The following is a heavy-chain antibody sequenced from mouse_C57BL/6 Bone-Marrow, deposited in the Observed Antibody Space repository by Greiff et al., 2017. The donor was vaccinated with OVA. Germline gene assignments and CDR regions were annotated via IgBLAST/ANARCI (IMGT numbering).Heavy chain of an antibody. J-gene: IGHJ1*03. CDR1: GYTFTDYE. Sequence: QVKLQQSGAELVRPGASVTLSCKASGYTFTDYEMHWVKQTPVHGLEWIGAIDPETGGTAYNQKFKGKAILTADQSSSTAYMELRSLTSEDSAVYYCTIPFRAPWYFDVWGTGTTVTVSS. CDR2: IDPETGGT. CDR3: TIPFRAPWYFDV. V-gene: IGHV1-15*01.